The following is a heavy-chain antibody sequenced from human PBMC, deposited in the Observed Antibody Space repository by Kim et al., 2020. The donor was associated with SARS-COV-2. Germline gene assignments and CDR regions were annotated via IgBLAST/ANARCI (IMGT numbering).Heavy chain of an antibody. J-gene: IGHJ4*02. CDR3: ATIWFGESVFDY. Sequence: SPDSVKGGFTISEDNAKNSLYLQMTSLRAEDTAVYYCATIWFGESVFDYWGQGTLVTVSS. D-gene: IGHD3-10*01. V-gene: IGHV3-21*01.